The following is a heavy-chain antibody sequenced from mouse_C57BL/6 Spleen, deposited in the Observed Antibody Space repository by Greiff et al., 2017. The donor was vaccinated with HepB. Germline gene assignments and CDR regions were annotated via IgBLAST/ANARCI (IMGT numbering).Heavy chain of an antibody. Sequence: EVQLQQSGPELVKPGASVKMSCKASGYTFTDYNMHWVKPSHGKCLERIGYINPNNGGTSSNQKFKGKATLTVNKASSTASMERRSLTSGDSAVYDCARVPLTTVLPHGYFDVWGTGATVNVAS. J-gene: IGHJ1*03. V-gene: IGHV1-22*01. CDR3: ARVPLTTVLPHGYFDV. CDR2: INPNNGGT. CDR1: GYTFTDYN. D-gene: IGHD1-1*01.